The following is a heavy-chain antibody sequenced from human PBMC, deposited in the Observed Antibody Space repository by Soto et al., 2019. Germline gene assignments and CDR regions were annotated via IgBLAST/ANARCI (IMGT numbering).Heavy chain of an antibody. V-gene: IGHV1-69*06. D-gene: IGHD1-7*01. CDR1: GGTFSSYA. CDR3: GSRRENWNYETGLRYYWGMDV. J-gene: IGHJ6*02. Sequence: QVQLVQSGAEVKKPGSSVKVSCKASGGTFSSYAISWVRQAPGQGLEWVGGIIPIFGKANYAQKFQGRVTITADKSTSTAYMGQSSLRSEDTAVYYCGSRRENWNYETGLRYYWGMDVWGQGTTVTVSS. CDR2: IIPIFGKA.